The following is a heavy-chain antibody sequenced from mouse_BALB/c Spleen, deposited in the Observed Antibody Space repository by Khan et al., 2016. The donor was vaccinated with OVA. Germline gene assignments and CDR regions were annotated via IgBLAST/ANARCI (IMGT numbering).Heavy chain of an antibody. Sequence: QVQLQQSGPELVRPGVSVKIFCKGYGYTFTDYAMHWVKQSHAKSLEWIGVISTYSGNTNYNQKLKGTATMTVDRSTSTAYMELARVASEYSTIYYCARSYYGSSYTMDCWGQGTSVTVSS. D-gene: IGHD1-1*01. CDR3: ARSYYGSSYTMDC. CDR2: ISTYSGNT. CDR1: GYTFTDYA. V-gene: IGHV1S137*01. J-gene: IGHJ4*01.